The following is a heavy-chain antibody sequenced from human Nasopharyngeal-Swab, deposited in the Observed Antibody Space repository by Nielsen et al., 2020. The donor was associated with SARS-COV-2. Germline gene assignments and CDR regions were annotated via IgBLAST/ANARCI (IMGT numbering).Heavy chain of an antibody. J-gene: IGHJ4*02. CDR2: ISSSSSYI. CDR3: AGAQNVLRFLEWTQPFDY. V-gene: IGHV3-21*01. D-gene: IGHD3-3*01. Sequence: WIRQPPGKGLEWVSSISSSSSYIYYADSVKGRFTISRDNAKNSLYLQMNSLRAEDTAVYYCAGAQNVLRFLEWTQPFDYWGQGTLVTVSS.